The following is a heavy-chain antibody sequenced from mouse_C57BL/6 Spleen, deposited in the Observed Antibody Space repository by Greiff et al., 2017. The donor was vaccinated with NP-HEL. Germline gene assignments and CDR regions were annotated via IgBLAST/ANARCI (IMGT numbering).Heavy chain of an antibody. D-gene: IGHD1-1*01. V-gene: IGHV1-64*01. CDR1: GYTFTSYW. CDR3: ARFYYGSSHWYFDV. J-gene: IGHJ1*03. CDR2: IHPNSGST. Sequence: QVQLQQPGAELVKPGASVKLSCKASGYTFTSYWMHWVKQRPGQGLEWIGMIHPNSGSTNYNEKFKSKATLTVDKSSSTAYMQLSSLTSEDSAFYYCARFYYGSSHWYFDVWGTRTTVTVSS.